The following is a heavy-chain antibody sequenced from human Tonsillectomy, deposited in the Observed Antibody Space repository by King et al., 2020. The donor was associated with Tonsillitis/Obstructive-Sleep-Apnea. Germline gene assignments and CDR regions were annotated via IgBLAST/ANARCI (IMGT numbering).Heavy chain of an antibody. CDR3: ATTPIAARFWFDP. J-gene: IGHJ5*02. V-gene: IGHV4-59*08. CDR2: IYYSGSI. Sequence: HVQLQESGPGLVKPSETLSLTCTVSGGSISSYYWSWIRQPPGKGLEWIGYIYYSGSINYNPSLKSRVTISVDTSKNQLSLKLSSVTAADTAVYYCATTPIAARFWFDPWGQGTLVTVSS. D-gene: IGHD6-6*01. CDR1: GGSISSYY.